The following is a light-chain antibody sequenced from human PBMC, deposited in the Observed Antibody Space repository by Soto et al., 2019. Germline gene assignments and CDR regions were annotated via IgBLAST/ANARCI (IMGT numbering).Light chain of an antibody. CDR1: QSINSD. CDR2: AAS. Sequence: EIVMTQSPATLSLSPGERAALSCRASQSINSDLAWYQQKPGKPPRLLIYAASTWATGVPARFTGSESGSEFTLTISGLQSEDFAVYYCQQGHNWPLTFGQGTRLEI. J-gene: IGKJ2*01. CDR3: QQGHNWPLT. V-gene: IGKV3-15*01.